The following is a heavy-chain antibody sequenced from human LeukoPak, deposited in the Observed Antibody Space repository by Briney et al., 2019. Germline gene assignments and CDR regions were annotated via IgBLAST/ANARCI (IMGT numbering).Heavy chain of an antibody. D-gene: IGHD6-19*01. V-gene: IGHV1-2*07. CDR3: ARTRTGYSSGWYFPSDY. CDR1: GYTFTTYY. CDR2: INPKNGRT. J-gene: IGHJ4*02. Sequence: ASVKVSCKASGYTFTTYYMFWVRQAPGQGPEWMGWINPKNGRTNYADNFQDRLTLTADTSISTAYMELSRLRSDDTAVYYCARTRTGYSSGWYFPSDYWGQGTLVTVSS.